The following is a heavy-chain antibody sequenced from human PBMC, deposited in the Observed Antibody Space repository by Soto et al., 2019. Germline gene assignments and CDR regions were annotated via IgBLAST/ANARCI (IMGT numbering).Heavy chain of an antibody. D-gene: IGHD2-21*02. CDR2: IRSKSKTYAT. CDR3: ARLEERGWTSDDCHSGVDH. Sequence: EVQLVESGGGLVQPGGSLKLSCAGSGFIFSDSAVHWVRQAPEKGLEWIARIRSKSKTYATAYVAPVQGRVTVSRDDSKNMAYLEMNSLKTEDTAIYYCARLEERGWTSDDCHSGVDHWGSGNRVTVPS. V-gene: IGHV3-73*02. CDR1: GFIFSDSA. J-gene: IGHJ4*02.